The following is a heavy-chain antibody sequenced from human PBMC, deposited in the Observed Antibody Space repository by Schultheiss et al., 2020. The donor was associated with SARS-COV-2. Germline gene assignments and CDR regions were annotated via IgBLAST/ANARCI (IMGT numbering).Heavy chain of an antibody. V-gene: IGHV3-11*01. CDR1: GFTFSDYY. CDR3: ARDSSFLDIVVVPAEAQYYYGMDV. Sequence: GESLKISCAASGFTFSDYYMSWIRQAPGKGLEWVSYISSSGSTIYYADSVKGRFTISRDNAKNSLYLQMNSLRAEDTAVYYCARDSSFLDIVVVPAEAQYYYGMDVWGQGTTVTVSS. J-gene: IGHJ6*02. D-gene: IGHD2-2*01. CDR2: ISSSGSTI.